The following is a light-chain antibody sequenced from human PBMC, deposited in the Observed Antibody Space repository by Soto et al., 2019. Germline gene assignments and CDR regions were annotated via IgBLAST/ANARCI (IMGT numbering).Light chain of an antibody. CDR3: ATWDDRLNGYV. CDR2: SNN. J-gene: IGLJ1*01. CDR1: NSNIGSNT. Sequence: QSVLTQPPSASGTPGQRVTISCSGSNSNIGSNTVTWYQQLPGTAPILLIYSNNQRSSGVPDRFSGSRSGTSGPLAISGLQSEDEADYYCATWDDRLNGYVFGSGTKLTVL. V-gene: IGLV1-44*01.